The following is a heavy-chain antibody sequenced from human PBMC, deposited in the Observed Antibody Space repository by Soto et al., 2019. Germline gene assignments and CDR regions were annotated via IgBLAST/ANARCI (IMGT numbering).Heavy chain of an antibody. CDR2: IIPIFGTA. J-gene: IGHJ3*02. V-gene: IGHV1-69*06. Sequence: QVQLVQSGAEVKKPGSSVKVSCKASGGTFSSYAISWVRQAPGQGLEWVGGIIPIFGTANYAQKFQGRVTITADKSTSTAYMELSSLRSEDTAVYYCARSPRGPYRGAFDIWGQGTMVTVSS. CDR3: ARSPRGPYRGAFDI. D-gene: IGHD4-4*01. CDR1: GGTFSSYA.